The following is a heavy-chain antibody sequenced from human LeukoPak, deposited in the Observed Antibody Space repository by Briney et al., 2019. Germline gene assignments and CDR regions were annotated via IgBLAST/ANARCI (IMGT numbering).Heavy chain of an antibody. Sequence: ASVKVSCKASGYTFTNYAINWVRQAPGQGLEWMGWINTNTGNPTYAQGFTGRFVFSLDTSVSTAYLQISSLKAEDTAVYYCARNDFRDAFDIWGRGTIVTVSS. CDR1: GYTFTNYA. J-gene: IGHJ3*02. V-gene: IGHV7-4-1*02. CDR2: INTNTGNP. D-gene: IGHD1-1*01. CDR3: ARNDFRDAFDI.